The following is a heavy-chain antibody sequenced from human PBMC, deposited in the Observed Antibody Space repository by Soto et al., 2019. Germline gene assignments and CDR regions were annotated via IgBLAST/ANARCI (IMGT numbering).Heavy chain of an antibody. Sequence: ASVTVSCTSSVYTFTIYEINWVRQAPGQGLEWMGWMNPNSGNTGYAQKFQGRVTMTRNTSISTAYMELSSLRSEDTAVYYCERGEDYGDYGAFDIWGQGTMVTVSS. CDR3: ERGEDYGDYGAFDI. D-gene: IGHD4-17*01. CDR2: MNPNSGNT. CDR1: VYTFTIYE. V-gene: IGHV1-8*01. J-gene: IGHJ3*02.